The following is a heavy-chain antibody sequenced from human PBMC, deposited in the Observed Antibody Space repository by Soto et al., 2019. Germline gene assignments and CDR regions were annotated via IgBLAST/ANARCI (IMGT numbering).Heavy chain of an antibody. D-gene: IGHD2-8*01. CDR1: GYTFSRYG. CDR2: ISGYNGDT. J-gene: IGHJ6*02. Sequence: QGQLVQSGPEVKKPGASVKVSCKTSGYTFSRYGISWVRQAPGQGLEWMRWISGYNGDTNYAQKVQGRVTKTMYTSTSIAYMELRSLTSDDTAIYYCTKNGQPPYYYYGMDVWGQGTTVTVS. V-gene: IGHV1-18*01. CDR3: TKNGQPPYYYYGMDV.